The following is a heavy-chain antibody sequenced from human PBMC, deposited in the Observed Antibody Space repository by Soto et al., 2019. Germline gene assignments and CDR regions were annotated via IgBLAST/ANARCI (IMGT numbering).Heavy chain of an antibody. CDR3: ARVYDFWSGYRKHYYYYYGMDV. D-gene: IGHD3-3*01. Sequence: ASVKVSCRASGYTCTKYDINWVRQATGQGLEWKGWMNPNSDNTGYAQKFQGRVTMTRNTSISTAYMELSSLRSEDTAVYYCARVYDFWSGYRKHYYYYYGMDVWGQGATVSVSS. J-gene: IGHJ6*02. CDR2: MNPNSDNT. V-gene: IGHV1-8*01. CDR1: GYTCTKYD.